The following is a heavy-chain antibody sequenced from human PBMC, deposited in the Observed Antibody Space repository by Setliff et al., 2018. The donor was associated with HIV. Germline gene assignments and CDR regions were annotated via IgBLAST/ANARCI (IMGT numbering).Heavy chain of an antibody. D-gene: IGHD2-15*01. CDR3: ARVSRLHPFDP. CDR1: GTSINSHY. J-gene: IGHJ5*02. V-gene: IGHV4-59*11. Sequence: SETLSLTCTVSGTSINSHYWSWIRQTPGKGLQWIGLIYYTGIPTYNPSLEGRITMSVDRSKNQFSLRLTSVTAADTARYYCARVSRLHPFDPWGQGVLVTVS. CDR2: IYYTGIP.